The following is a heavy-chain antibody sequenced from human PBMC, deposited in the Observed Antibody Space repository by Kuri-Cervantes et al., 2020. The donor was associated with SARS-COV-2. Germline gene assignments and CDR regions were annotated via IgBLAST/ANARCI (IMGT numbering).Heavy chain of an antibody. CDR3: ARHPSTYYDFWSGYLDY. CDR2: ISGSGSYI. CDR1: GFTLSSYT. V-gene: IGHV3-21*06. J-gene: IGHJ4*02. Sequence: GGSLRLSCIASGFTLSSYTMIWVRQAPGKAREWVSSISGSGSYIYYADSLKGRFTISRDTAKNSLSLYMNSLRAEDTAVYYCARHPSTYYDFWSGYLDYWGQGTLVTVSS. D-gene: IGHD3-3*01.